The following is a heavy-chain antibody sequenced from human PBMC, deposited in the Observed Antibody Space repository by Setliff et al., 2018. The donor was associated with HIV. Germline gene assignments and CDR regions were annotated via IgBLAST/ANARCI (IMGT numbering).Heavy chain of an antibody. CDR1: GGSLSASY. D-gene: IGHD2-15*01. CDR2: INHGGST. V-gene: IGHV4-34*01. CDR3: AREQYHFVVDYYYYYGMDV. Sequence: SETLSLTCAVHGGSLSASYWTWIRQAPGKGLEWIGEINHGGSTNYNPSLKSRVTISEDTSQNQFSLQLKHVTAADTAIYYCAREQYHFVVDYYYYYGMDVWGQGNTVTVSS. J-gene: IGHJ6*02.